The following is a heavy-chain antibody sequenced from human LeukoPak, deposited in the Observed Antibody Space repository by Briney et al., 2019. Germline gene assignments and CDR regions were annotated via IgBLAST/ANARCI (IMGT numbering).Heavy chain of an antibody. CDR1: GFTFSTYS. CDR3: ARSAPAAAGTGPMDV. Sequence: GGSLRLSCSAAGFTFSTYSMSWVRQAPGKGLEWVSSISSSSTSTNYADSVKGRFTISRDNGKNSLYLQMNSLRAEDTTVYYCARSAPAAAGTGPMDVWGKGTTVTVSS. CDR2: ISSSSTST. D-gene: IGHD6-13*01. V-gene: IGHV3-21*04. J-gene: IGHJ6*03.